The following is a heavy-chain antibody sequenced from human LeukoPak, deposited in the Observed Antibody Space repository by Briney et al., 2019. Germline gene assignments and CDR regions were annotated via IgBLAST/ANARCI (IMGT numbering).Heavy chain of an antibody. D-gene: IGHD2-2*01. CDR3: ASSMTYCSSTSCFYYYMDV. Sequence: SVTVSYKPSGGTFNNYAISWVRQAPGQGLEWMGGIIPFFGKANYAQKFQGRVTITADEPTSTAYMELSSLRSEDTAVYYCASSMTYCSSTSCFYYYMDVWGKGTTVTISS. CDR1: GGTFNNYA. J-gene: IGHJ6*03. V-gene: IGHV1-69*13. CDR2: IIPFFGKA.